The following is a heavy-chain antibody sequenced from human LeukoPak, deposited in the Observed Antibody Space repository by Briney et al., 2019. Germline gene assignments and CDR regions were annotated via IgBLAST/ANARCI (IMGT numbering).Heavy chain of an antibody. Sequence: SETLSLTCTVSGGSISNQYWTWIRQPAGKGLEWIGRIYTSGSTNYNPSLKSRVTISVDKSKNQFSLKLSSVTAADTAVYYCARDRGYSSSSAYNWFDPWGQGTLVTVSS. CDR2: IYTSGST. D-gene: IGHD6-6*01. V-gene: IGHV4-4*07. CDR1: GGSISNQY. CDR3: ARDRGYSSSSAYNWFDP. J-gene: IGHJ5*02.